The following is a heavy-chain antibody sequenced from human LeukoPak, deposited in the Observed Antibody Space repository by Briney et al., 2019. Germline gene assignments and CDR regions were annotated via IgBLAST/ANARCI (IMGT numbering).Heavy chain of an antibody. J-gene: IGHJ4*02. CDR1: GFTFSSYA. V-gene: IGHV3-30*04. CDR3: AREEVDTAAIDY. CDR2: ISYDGSNK. D-gene: IGHD5-18*01. Sequence: GRSLRLSCAASGFTFSSYAMHWVRQAPGKGLEWVAVISYDGSNKYYADSVKGRFTISRDNSKNTLYLQMNSLRAEDTAVYYCAREEVDTAAIDYWGRGTLVTVSS.